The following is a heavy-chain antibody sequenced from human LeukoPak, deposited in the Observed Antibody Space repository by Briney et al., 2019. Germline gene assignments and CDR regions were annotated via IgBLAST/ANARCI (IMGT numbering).Heavy chain of an antibody. Sequence: SETLSLTCTVSGGSISSYYWSWIRQPPGKGLEWIGYIYYSGSTNYNPSLKSRVTISVDTSKNQFSLKLSSVTAADTAVYYCARAGPLRTWFDPWGQGTLVTVSS. D-gene: IGHD3-16*01. J-gene: IGHJ5*02. CDR3: ARAGPLRTWFDP. V-gene: IGHV4-59*12. CDR2: IYYSGST. CDR1: GGSISSYY.